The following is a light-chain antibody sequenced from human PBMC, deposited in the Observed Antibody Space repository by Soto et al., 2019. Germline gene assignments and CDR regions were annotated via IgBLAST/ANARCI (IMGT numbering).Light chain of an antibody. CDR1: QSISRY. CDR3: QQSYRTWT. Sequence: DIQMTQSPSSLSASVGDRVTITCRASQSISRYLNWYQQKPGKAPKLLIYAASTLQSGVPSRFSGSGSGTDFTLTISSLQPEDFGTYHCQQSYRTWTFGQGTKVDIK. J-gene: IGKJ1*01. CDR2: AAS. V-gene: IGKV1-39*01.